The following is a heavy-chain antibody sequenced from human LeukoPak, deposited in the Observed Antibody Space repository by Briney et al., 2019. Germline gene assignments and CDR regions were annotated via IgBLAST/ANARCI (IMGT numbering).Heavy chain of an antibody. CDR2: MNPNSGNT. J-gene: IGHJ6*03. CDR3: ARVGGPSSSSFGLYYYYYMDV. Sequence: ASVKVSCKASGYTFTSYDINWVRQATGQGLEWMGWMNPNSGNTGYAQKFQGRVTITRNTSISTAYMELSSLRSEDTAVYYCARVGGPSSSSFGLYYYYYMDVWGKGTTVTVSS. D-gene: IGHD6-6*01. V-gene: IGHV1-8*03. CDR1: GYTFTSYD.